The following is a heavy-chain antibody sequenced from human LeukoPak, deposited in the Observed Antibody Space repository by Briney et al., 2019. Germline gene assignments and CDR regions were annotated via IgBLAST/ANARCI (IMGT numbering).Heavy chain of an antibody. V-gene: IGHV4-59*01. CDR2: ISYSGST. CDR3: ARDSSGWSS. Sequence: SETLSLTCTVSGGSISKFYWTWIRQPPGKGLEWIGYISYSGSTNYNPSLKSRVSTSVDTSKNQFSLKLSSVTAADTAVYYCARDSSGWSSWGQGTLVTVSS. CDR1: GGSISKFY. D-gene: IGHD6-19*01. J-gene: IGHJ5*02.